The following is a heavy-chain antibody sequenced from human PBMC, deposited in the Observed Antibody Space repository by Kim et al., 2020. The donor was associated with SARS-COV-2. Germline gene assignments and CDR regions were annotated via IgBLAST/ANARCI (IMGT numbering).Heavy chain of an antibody. CDR1: GYTFTGYY. CDR3: ARAAWGGGRGDYYMDV. D-gene: IGHD2-15*01. Sequence: ASVKVSCKASGYTFTGYYMHWVRQAPGQGLEWMGRINPNSGGTNYAQKFQGRVTMTRDTSISTAYMELSRLRSDDTAVYYCARAAWGGGRGDYYMDVWGKGTTVTVSS. V-gene: IGHV1-2*06. CDR2: INPNSGGT. J-gene: IGHJ6*03.